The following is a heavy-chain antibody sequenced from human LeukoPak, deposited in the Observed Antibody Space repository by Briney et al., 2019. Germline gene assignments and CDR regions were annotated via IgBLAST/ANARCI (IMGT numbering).Heavy chain of an antibody. CDR2: ISYDGGNK. CDR3: ARGVAVAGTSCDY. D-gene: IGHD6-19*01. J-gene: IGHJ4*02. CDR1: GFTFSSYA. Sequence: GGSLRLSCAASGFTFSSYAMHWVRQAPGKGLEWVAVISYDGGNKYYADSVKGRFTISRDNSKNTLYLQMNSLRAEDTAVYYCARGVAVAGTSCDYWGQGTLVTVSS. V-gene: IGHV3-30*04.